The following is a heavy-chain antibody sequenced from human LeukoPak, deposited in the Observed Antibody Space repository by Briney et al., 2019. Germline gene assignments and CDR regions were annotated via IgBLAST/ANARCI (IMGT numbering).Heavy chain of an antibody. J-gene: IGHJ4*02. CDR2: INPSGGST. Sequence: ASVTVSFTASGYTFTSYYMHWVRQAPGQGLEWMGIINPSGGSTSYAQKFQGRVTMTRDTSTSTVYMELSSLRSEDTAVYYCARDRGSSGYYEATTVWGQGTLVTVSS. CDR3: ARDRGSSGYYEATTV. V-gene: IGHV1-46*01. D-gene: IGHD3-22*01. CDR1: GYTFTSYY.